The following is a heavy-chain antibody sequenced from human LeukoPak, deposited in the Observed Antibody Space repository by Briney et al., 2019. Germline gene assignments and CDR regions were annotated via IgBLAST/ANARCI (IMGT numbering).Heavy chain of an antibody. V-gene: IGHV1-8*03. Sequence: GASVKVSCKASGGTFSSYAISWVRQATGQGLEWMGWMDPNSGNTGYAQKFQGRVTITRNTSISTAYMELSSLRSEDTAVYYCARGRKNGGYSYGYYYYYYYYMDVWGKGTTVTVSS. CDR1: GGTFSSYA. CDR3: ARGRKNGGYSYGYYYYYYYYMDV. J-gene: IGHJ6*03. CDR2: MDPNSGNT. D-gene: IGHD5-18*01.